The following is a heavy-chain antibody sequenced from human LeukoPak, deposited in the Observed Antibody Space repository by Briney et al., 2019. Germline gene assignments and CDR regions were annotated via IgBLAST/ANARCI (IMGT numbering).Heavy chain of an antibody. CDR3: ARTIALADGRGYYYYHMDV. D-gene: IGHD6-13*01. CDR1: GGSISSYY. CDR2: IYNSGST. V-gene: IGHV4-4*07. J-gene: IGHJ6*03. Sequence: SETPSLTCTVSGGSISSYYWAWMRQPAGKGLEWIGRIYNSGSTNYNPSLESRVTMSVDTSRKQLSLRLTSVTAADTAVYYCARTIALADGRGYYYYHMDVWGKGTTVTVSS.